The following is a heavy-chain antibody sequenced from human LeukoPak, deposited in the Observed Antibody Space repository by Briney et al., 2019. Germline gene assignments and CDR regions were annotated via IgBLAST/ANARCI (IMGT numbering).Heavy chain of an antibody. CDR2: INPSGGST. CDR3: ARGGLLWFGEYYPVP. V-gene: IGHV1-46*01. Sequence: ASVKVSCKASGYTFTSYYMHWVRQAPGQGLEWMGIINPSGGSTSYAQKFQGRVTMTRDTSTSTAYMELSSLRSEDTAVYYCARGGLLWFGEYYPVPWGQGTLVTVSS. J-gene: IGHJ5*02. D-gene: IGHD3-10*01. CDR1: GYTFTSYY.